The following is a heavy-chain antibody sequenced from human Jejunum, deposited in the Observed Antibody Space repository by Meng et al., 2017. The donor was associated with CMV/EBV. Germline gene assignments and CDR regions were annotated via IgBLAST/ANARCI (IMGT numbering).Heavy chain of an antibody. V-gene: IGHV3-23*03. CDR1: GFTFIKYS. CDR3: AKYDIVVVPASRPDY. CDR2: IYSGDSST. J-gene: IGHJ4*02. D-gene: IGHD2-2*01. Sequence: GFTFIKYSMSWVRQGLGKELEWVSVIYSGDSSTYYADSVKGRFTIYRDNSKNTLYLQMNSLRAEDTAVYYCAKYDIVVVPASRPDYWGQGTLVTVSS.